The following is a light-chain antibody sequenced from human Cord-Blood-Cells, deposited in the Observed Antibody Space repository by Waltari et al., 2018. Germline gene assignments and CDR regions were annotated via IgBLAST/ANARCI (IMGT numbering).Light chain of an antibody. J-gene: IGLJ7*01. CDR3: CSYAGSSTV. V-gene: IGLV2-23*01. CDR1: SSDVGSYNL. CDR2: EGS. Sequence: QSALTQPASVSGSPGQSLTISCTGPSSDVGSYNLVSWYHQHPGQAPKLMIYEGSKRPSGVSNRFSGSKSGNTASLTISGLQAEDEADYYCCSYAGSSTVFGGGTQLTVL.